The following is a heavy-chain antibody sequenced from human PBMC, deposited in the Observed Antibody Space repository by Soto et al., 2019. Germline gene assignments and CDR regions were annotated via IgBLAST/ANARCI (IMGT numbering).Heavy chain of an antibody. D-gene: IGHD2-2*01. CDR1: GGSISSGGYY. CDR3: ARGACSTSCPPPPQYYYYYYMDV. J-gene: IGHJ6*03. Sequence: PSETLSLTCTVSGGSISSGGYYWSWIRQHPGKGLEWIGYIYYSGSTYYNPSLKSRVTISVDTSKNQFSLKLSSVTAADTAVYYCARGACSTSCPPPPQYYYYYYMDVWGKGTTVTVSS. V-gene: IGHV4-31*03. CDR2: IYYSGST.